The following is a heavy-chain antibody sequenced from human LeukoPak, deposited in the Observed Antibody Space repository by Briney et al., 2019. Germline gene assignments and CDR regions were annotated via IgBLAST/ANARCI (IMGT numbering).Heavy chain of an antibody. J-gene: IGHJ4*02. CDR2: ISSSSSYI. D-gene: IGHD1-26*01. CDR1: GFTFSSYS. CDR3: ARVGAPTDFDD. V-gene: IGHV3-21*01. Sequence: GGSLRLSCAASGFTFSSYSMNWVRQAPGKGLEWVSSISSSSSYIYYADSVKGRFTISRDNAKNSLYLQMNSLRAEDTAVYYCARVGAPTDFDDWGQGTLVTVSS.